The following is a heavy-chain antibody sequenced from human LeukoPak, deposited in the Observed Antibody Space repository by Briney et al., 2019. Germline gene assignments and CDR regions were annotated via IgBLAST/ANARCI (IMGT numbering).Heavy chain of an antibody. Sequence: GGSLRLSCAASGFTFSSYAIYWVRQAPGKGLEWVSGISGSGGDTYFADSVKGRFTISRDNSKNTVLLQMDSLRAEDTAVYYCAKTTAGYSSGRYPGWPVDYWGQGTLVTVSS. CDR2: ISGSGGDT. V-gene: IGHV3-23*01. CDR3: AKTTAGYSSGRYPGWPVDY. J-gene: IGHJ4*02. CDR1: GFTFSSYA. D-gene: IGHD6-19*01.